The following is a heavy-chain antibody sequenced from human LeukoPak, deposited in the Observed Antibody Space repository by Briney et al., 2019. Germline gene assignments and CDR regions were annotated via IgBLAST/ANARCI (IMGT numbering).Heavy chain of an antibody. CDR3: VRVLIVGSRSIFEH. J-gene: IGHJ4*02. D-gene: IGHD2-21*01. CDR1: GFTFSSHW. CDR2: INRDGSEE. V-gene: IGHV3-7*01. Sequence: GGSLRLSCAASGFTFSSHWMSWVRQVPGKGLAWVANINRDGSEEYYMDSVKGRVTISRDNAKNSLYLQMNSPRADDTAVYYCVRVLIVGSRSIFEHWGQGTLVTVSS.